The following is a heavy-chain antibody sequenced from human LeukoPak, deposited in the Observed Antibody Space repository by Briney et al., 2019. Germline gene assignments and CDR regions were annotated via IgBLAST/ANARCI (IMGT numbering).Heavy chain of an antibody. CDR3: ARERYPTYYYDSSGYYGRYFDY. CDR1: GYTFTGYY. Sequence: SVKVSCKASGYTFTGYYMHWVRQAPGQGLEWMGRIIPIFGTANYAQKFQGRVTITTDESTSTAYMELSSLRSEDTAVYYCARERYPTYYYDSSGYYGRYFDYWGQGTLGTVSS. V-gene: IGHV1-69*05. CDR2: IIPIFGTA. D-gene: IGHD3-22*01. J-gene: IGHJ4*02.